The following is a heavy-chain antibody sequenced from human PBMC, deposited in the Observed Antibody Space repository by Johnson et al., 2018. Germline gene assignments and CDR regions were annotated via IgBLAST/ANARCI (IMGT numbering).Heavy chain of an antibody. CDR1: GFTFSGSA. CDR2: IRSKANSYAT. V-gene: IGHV3-73*02. J-gene: IGHJ4*02. Sequence: VQLQESGGGLVQPGGSLKLSCAASGFTFSGSAMHWVRQASGKGLEWVGRIRSKANSYATAYAASVKGRFTISRDDSKNTAYLQMNRLKTEDTAVYYCTRGEIDYWGQGTLVTVSS. D-gene: IGHD3-10*01. CDR3: TRGEIDY.